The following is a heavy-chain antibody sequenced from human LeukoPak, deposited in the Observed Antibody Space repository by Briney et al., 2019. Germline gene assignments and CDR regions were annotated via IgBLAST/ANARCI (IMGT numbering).Heavy chain of an antibody. Sequence: GGSLRLSCVASGITVSSYYVSWVRQAPGKGLEWVSVIYSGGSTYYADSVEGRFTVSRDNSKNTLYLEMRSLRAEDTAVYYCARDLHPRLTGYFDYWGQGTLVTVSS. CDR3: ARDLHPRLTGYFDY. CDR1: GITVSSYY. J-gene: IGHJ4*02. D-gene: IGHD3-16*01. V-gene: IGHV3-53*01. CDR2: IYSGGST.